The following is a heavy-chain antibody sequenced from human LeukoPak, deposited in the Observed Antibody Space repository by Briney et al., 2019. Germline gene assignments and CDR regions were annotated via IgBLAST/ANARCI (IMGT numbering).Heavy chain of an antibody. CDR1: CGSISSSSYD. J-gene: IGHJ5*02. CDR3: ARHKPYSSGWYFSWFDP. V-gene: IGHV4-39*01. D-gene: IGHD6-19*01. Sequence: SETLSLTCTVSCGSISSSSYDWGWIRQPPGKGLEWFGRIYYSGSTYYNPSVKSRVPISVDTSKTQFSLKLRSVTAADTAVYYCARHKPYSSGWYFSWFDPWGQGTLVTVSS. CDR2: IYYSGST.